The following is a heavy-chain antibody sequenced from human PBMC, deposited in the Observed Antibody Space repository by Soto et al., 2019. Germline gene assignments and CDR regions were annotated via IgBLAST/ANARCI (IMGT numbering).Heavy chain of an antibody. Sequence: QVQLQQWGAGLLKPSETLSLTCAVYGGFVSSGSYYWSWIRQPPGKGLGWIGEMSHSGGTHFNPSPNGRVTIWVDTSKNQYSLKTSSVTVADTAVYYCARVERGSATSVVDAFDIWGPGTMVTVAS. D-gene: IGHD3-16*01. CDR2: MSHSGGT. V-gene: IGHV4-34*01. CDR3: ARVERGSATSVVDAFDI. J-gene: IGHJ3*02. CDR1: GGFVSSGSYY.